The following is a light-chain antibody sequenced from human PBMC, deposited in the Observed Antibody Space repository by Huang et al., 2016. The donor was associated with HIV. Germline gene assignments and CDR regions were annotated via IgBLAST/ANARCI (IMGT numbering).Light chain of an antibody. V-gene: IGKV3-15*01. CDR2: GAF. Sequence: EIVMTQSPATLSVSPGGRATLSCRASQSIGSNLAWYQQKLGQPPRLLIYGAFSRATGVPARFSGSGSGTDFTLTITSLQSEDFALYYCQQYDDGRTFGQGTKVET. CDR1: QSIGSN. CDR3: QQYDDGRT. J-gene: IGKJ1*01.